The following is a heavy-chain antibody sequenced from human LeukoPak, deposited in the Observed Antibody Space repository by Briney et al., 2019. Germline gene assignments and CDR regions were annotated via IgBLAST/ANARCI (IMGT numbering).Heavy chain of an antibody. Sequence: GSLRLSCAASGFTFSNYGMHWVRQAPGKGLEWVAIIWHDGSGKYYADSVKGRFTISRDNSKNTLFLQMNSLRAEDTAVYFCTRQSENFSLDYWGQGTLVTVSS. J-gene: IGHJ4*02. CDR1: GFTFSNYG. CDR3: TRQSENFSLDY. CDR2: IWHDGSGK. V-gene: IGHV3-33*01. D-gene: IGHD3-3*01.